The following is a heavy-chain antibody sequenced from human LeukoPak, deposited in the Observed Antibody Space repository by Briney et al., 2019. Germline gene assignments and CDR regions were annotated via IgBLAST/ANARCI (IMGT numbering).Heavy chain of an antibody. CDR1: GFTFSNYD. CDR3: ARGCAIGLTGWLFEP. Sequence: PGGSLTLSCAASGFTFSNYDMHWVRQDTGKGLEWVSAIRSAVYTSYPGSVKGRFTFPRENARNSLYSHMNSLRLGDTAVNYCARGCAIGLTGWLFEPWGEGTLVTVSS. V-gene: IGHV3-13*01. J-gene: IGHJ5*02. CDR2: IRSAVYT. D-gene: IGHD3-9*01.